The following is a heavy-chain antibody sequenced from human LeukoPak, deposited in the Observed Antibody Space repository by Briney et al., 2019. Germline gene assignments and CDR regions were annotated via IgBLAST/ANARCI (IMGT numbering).Heavy chain of an antibody. J-gene: IGHJ3*02. Sequence: ASVKVSCKASGYTFTSYDINWVRQASGQRLEWMGWINAVSGDTKYSQKLQHRVTFTNDTSAGTSASTAYMELSSLRSEDTAVYYCATGQHAFDIWGQGTMVTVSS. CDR2: INAVSGDT. D-gene: IGHD7-27*01. CDR3: ATGQHAFDI. CDR1: GYTFTSYD. V-gene: IGHV1-3*01.